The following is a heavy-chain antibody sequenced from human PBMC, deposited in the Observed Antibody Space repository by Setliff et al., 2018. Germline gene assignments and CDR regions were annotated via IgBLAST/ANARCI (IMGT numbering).Heavy chain of an antibody. CDR1: GGTFNSFA. V-gene: IGHV1-69*05. Sequence: GASVKVSCKASGGTFNSFAINWVRQAPGQGLEWMGGIMPIFGTTNYAQKFQGRVTIITDESTSTAYMELSSLRSDDTAVYYCARGPLDFVVAPPAAKFDFWGQGTLVTVSS. J-gene: IGHJ4*02. D-gene: IGHD2-2*01. CDR3: ARGPLDFVVAPPAAKFDF. CDR2: IMPIFGTT.